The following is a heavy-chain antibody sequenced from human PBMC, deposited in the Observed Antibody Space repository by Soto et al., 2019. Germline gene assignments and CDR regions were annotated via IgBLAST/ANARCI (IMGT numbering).Heavy chain of an antibody. J-gene: IGHJ4*02. CDR2: TNQDGSEK. CDR1: ESTVSRDW. V-gene: IGHV3-7*01. D-gene: IGHD1-26*01. Sequence: EVHLVESGGGLVQTGGSLRLSCVISESTVSRDWMNWVRQAPGKGLEWVAHTNQDGSEKYYADSVKGRFTISRDNAKKSLYLQMNSLRAGDTAMYYCSGGVGDAFWGQGTLVTVSS. CDR3: SGGVGDAF.